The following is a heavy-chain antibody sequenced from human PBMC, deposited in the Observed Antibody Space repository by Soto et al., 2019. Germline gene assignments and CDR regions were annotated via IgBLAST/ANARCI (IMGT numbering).Heavy chain of an antibody. D-gene: IGHD1-20*01. CDR3: ARGTSLHAGIFDY. Sequence: SETLSLTCPVYGGSIRSFYWSWIRQPPGKALEWIGYIYYSESANYNPSLKSRVTISIDTSKNQFSLMLNSVTAADTAVYYCARGTSLHAGIFDYWGRGTPVTVS. CDR1: GGSIRSFY. CDR2: IYYSESA. V-gene: IGHV4-59*01. J-gene: IGHJ4*02.